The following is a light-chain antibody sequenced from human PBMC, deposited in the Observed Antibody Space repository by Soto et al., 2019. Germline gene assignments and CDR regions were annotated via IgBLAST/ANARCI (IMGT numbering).Light chain of an antibody. CDR1: SSDIGDYNY. V-gene: IGLV2-14*01. CDR2: DVS. CDR3: CSYTRSGTLI. Sequence: QSALTQPASVSGSPGQSITISCVGTSSDIGDYNYVSWYHQHPGKVPKVIIYDVSNRPSGVSYRFSGTKSGNTASLTVSGLQAEDEADYYCCSYTRSGTLIFGTGTKV. J-gene: IGLJ1*01.